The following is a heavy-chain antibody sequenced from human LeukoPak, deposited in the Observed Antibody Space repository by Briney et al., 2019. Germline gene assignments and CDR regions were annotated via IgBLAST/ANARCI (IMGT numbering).Heavy chain of an antibody. Sequence: GGSLRLSCAASGFTFSSYSMNWVRQAPGKGLEWVSSISSSSSTIYYADSVKGRFTISRDNAKNSLYLQMSSLRAEDTAVYYCAVLLWFGELTWGQGTLVTVSS. CDR2: ISSSSSTI. V-gene: IGHV3-21*06. D-gene: IGHD3-10*01. CDR1: GFTFSSYS. CDR3: AVLLWFGELT. J-gene: IGHJ5*02.